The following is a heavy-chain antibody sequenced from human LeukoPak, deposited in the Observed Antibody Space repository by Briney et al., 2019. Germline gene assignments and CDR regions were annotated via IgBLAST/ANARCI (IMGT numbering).Heavy chain of an antibody. Sequence: PGRSLRLSCAASGFTFSSYGMHWVRQAPGKGLEWVAVIWYDGSNKYYADSVKGRFTISRDNSKNTLYLQMNNLRAEDTAMYYCASPQYINIGSYDYWGQGTLVAVSS. CDR2: IWYDGSNK. CDR3: ASPQYINIGSYDY. D-gene: IGHD3-10*01. CDR1: GFTFSSYG. V-gene: IGHV3-33*01. J-gene: IGHJ4*02.